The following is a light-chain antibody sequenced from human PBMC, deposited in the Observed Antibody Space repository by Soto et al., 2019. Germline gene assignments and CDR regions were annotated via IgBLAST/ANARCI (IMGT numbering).Light chain of an antibody. J-gene: IGLJ3*02. CDR2: EGS. Sequence: QSVLTQPASVSGSPGQSITISCTGTSSDVGSYNLVSWYQQHPGKAPILMIFEGSKRSSGVSNRFSGSKSGNTASLSISGLQAEDEAHYYCCSYASISNWVFGGGTKLTVL. CDR1: SSDVGSYNL. CDR3: CSYASISNWV. V-gene: IGLV2-23*01.